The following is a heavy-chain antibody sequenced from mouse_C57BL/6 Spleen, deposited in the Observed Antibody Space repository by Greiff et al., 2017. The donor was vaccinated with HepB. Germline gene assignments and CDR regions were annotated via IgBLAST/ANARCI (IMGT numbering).Heavy chain of an antibody. J-gene: IGHJ4*01. CDR1: GYTFTSYW. CDR3: ARRDGYFPYAMDY. CDR2: IDPSDSYT. V-gene: IGHV1-50*01. D-gene: IGHD2-3*01. Sequence: QVQLQQPGAELVKPGASVKLSCKASGYTFTSYWMQWVKQRPGQGLEWIGEIDPSDSYTNYNQKFKGKATLTVDTSSSTAYMQLSSLTSEDSAVYYCARRDGYFPYAMDYWGQGTSVTVSS.